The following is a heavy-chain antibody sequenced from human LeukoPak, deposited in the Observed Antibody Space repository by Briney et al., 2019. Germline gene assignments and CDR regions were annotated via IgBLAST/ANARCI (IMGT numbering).Heavy chain of an antibody. D-gene: IGHD3-22*01. V-gene: IGHV3-7*01. CDR2: INQDGNKI. J-gene: IGHJ4*02. CDR3: AKDGRGDRDRSGYTSYFFNY. Sequence: GGSLRLSCAASGFTFSTYWMSWVRQAPGKGLEWVANINQDGNKIYYVDSVKGRFSTSRDNAKNSLFLQMNSLRAEDTAVYYCAKDGRGDRDRSGYTSYFFNYWGQGTLVTVSS. CDR1: GFTFSTYW.